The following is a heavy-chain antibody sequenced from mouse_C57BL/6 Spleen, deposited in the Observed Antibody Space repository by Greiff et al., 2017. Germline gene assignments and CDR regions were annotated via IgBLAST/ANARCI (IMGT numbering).Heavy chain of an antibody. CDR1: GYTFTSYW. J-gene: IGHJ2*01. D-gene: IGHD4-1*01. Sequence: QVQLQQPGAELVKPGASVKLSCKASGYTFTSYWMQWVKQRPGQGLEWIGEIDPSDSYTNYNQKFKGKATLTVDTSSSTAYMQLSSLTSEDSAVYYCASQTETDFDYWGQGTTLTVSS. CDR3: ASQTETDFDY. CDR2: IDPSDSYT. V-gene: IGHV1-50*01.